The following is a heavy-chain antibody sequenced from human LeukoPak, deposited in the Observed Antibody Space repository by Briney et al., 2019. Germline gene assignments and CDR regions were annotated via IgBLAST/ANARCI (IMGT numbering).Heavy chain of an antibody. Sequence: GGSLRLSCAASRFTFNDYGMSWVRQTPGKGLEWVSSISGSGTSTYYADSVKGRFTISRDNSKNTVYLQMNSLRAEDTAVYYCAKDPYGTRYFDYWGQGTLVTVSS. CDR1: RFTFNDYG. CDR2: ISGSGTST. J-gene: IGHJ4*02. V-gene: IGHV3-23*01. CDR3: AKDPYGTRYFDY. D-gene: IGHD2-2*01.